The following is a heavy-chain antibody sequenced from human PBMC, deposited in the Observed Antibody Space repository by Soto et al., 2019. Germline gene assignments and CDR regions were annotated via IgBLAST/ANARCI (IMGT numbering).Heavy chain of an antibody. D-gene: IGHD2-21*01. J-gene: IGHJ4*02. CDR3: ARFRWGGECYYDY. CDR1: VCSISSGGYS. V-gene: IGHV4-30-2*01. Sequence: SETLSLTCAVSVCSISSGGYSWSWIRQPPGKGLEWIGYMYHSGSTYYNPPLKSRVTISIDRSKNQYSLKLSSVTAADTAVYYCARFRWGGECYYDYWGQGTLVNVSS. CDR2: MYHSGST.